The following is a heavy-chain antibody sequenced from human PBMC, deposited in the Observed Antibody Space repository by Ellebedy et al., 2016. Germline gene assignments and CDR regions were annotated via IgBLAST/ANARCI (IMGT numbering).Heavy chain of an antibody. CDR2: ISGSGGST. CDR3: AKEASRGGSGSYQDY. CDR1: GFTFSSYA. D-gene: IGHD3-10*01. J-gene: IGHJ4*02. V-gene: IGHV3-23*01. Sequence: GESLKISCAASGFTFSSYAMSWVRQAPGKGLEWVSAISGSGGSTYYADSVKGRFTISRDNSKNTLYLQMNSLRAEDTAVYYCAKEASRGGSGSYQDYWGQGTLVTVSS.